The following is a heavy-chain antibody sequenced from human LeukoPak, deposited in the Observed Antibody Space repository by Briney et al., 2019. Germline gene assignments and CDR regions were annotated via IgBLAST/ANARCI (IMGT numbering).Heavy chain of an antibody. Sequence: SETLSLTCIVSGDSISTTGYFWVWIRQSPGRDLEWIGSIFKSGNTFYNMSLKSAVTISVDTSKNEFSLNLTSVTAADTAVYYCAGTGIRNWFDPWGQGILVTVSS. V-gene: IGHV4-39*01. CDR2: IFKSGNT. CDR1: GDSISTTGYF. D-gene: IGHD1-14*01. CDR3: AGTGIRNWFDP. J-gene: IGHJ5*02.